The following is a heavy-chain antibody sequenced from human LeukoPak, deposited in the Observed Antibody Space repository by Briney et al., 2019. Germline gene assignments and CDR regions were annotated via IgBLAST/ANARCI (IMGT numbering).Heavy chain of an antibody. D-gene: IGHD6-19*01. V-gene: IGHV1-2*02. Sequence: GASVKVSCKASGYTFTGYYIHWVRQAPGQGLEWMGWINPNSGGTNYAQKFQGRVTMARDTSISTAYMELSRLRSDDTAVYYRARIAVTSSRAYFDYWGQGTLVTVSS. J-gene: IGHJ4*02. CDR2: INPNSGGT. CDR1: GYTFTGYY. CDR3: ARIAVTSSRAYFDY.